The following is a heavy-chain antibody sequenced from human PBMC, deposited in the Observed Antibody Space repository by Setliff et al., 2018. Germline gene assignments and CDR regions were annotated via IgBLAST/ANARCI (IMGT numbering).Heavy chain of an antibody. Sequence: SETLSLTCSVSGGAVSGDYWTWIRQPPGKGPEYIGYTNYSGSTNYNPSLKSRVTISGDTSKNQVSLRLSSVTAADTAVYYCATRKSSGRLYYMDVWGKGTTVTVSS. CDR3: ATRKSSGRLYYMDV. CDR1: GGAVSGDY. D-gene: IGHD1-26*01. V-gene: IGHV4-59*02. CDR2: TNYSGST. J-gene: IGHJ6*03.